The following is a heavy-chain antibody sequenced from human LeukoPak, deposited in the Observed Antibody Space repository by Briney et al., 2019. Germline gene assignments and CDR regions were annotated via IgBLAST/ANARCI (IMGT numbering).Heavy chain of an antibody. J-gene: IGHJ4*02. CDR3: IRTSREVEGVGFCSGGSCYFGH. CDR2: INDDGTYT. V-gene: IGHV3-74*01. CDR1: GFTSSSYW. Sequence: GGSLTLSCALSGFTSSSYWMHWVRQVPGKGLVWVSRINDDGTYTVYADSVKGRFTISRDNPKNTVSLQMNSLRPEDTAVYYCIRTSREVEGVGFCSGGSCYFGHWGQGTLVTVSS. D-gene: IGHD2-15*01.